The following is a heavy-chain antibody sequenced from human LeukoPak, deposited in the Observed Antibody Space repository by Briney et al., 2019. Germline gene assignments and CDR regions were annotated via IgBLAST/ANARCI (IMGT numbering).Heavy chain of an antibody. V-gene: IGHV1-69*13. Sequence: ASVKVSCKASGGTFSRYAISWVRQAPGQGLEWMGGIIPIFGTANYAQKFQGRVTITADESTSTAYMELSSLRSEDTAVYYCARAVAGISTDYFDYWGQGTLVTVSS. D-gene: IGHD6-19*01. CDR3: ARAVAGISTDYFDY. J-gene: IGHJ4*02. CDR2: IIPIFGTA. CDR1: GGTFSRYA.